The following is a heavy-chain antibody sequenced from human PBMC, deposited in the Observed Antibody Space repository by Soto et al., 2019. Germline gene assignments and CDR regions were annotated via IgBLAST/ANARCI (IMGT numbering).Heavy chain of an antibody. J-gene: IGHJ4*02. D-gene: IGHD3-16*01. Sequence: QVQLVQSGGGVVQPGRSLTLSCAASGFTFTSHGMHWVRQAPGKGLEWVAVIWYDGSEQYYGDSVKGRFTISRDHYKNIPYLEMNSLRVEDTAIYYCARWGSWKIGDYWGQGTLVNVSS. V-gene: IGHV3-33*01. CDR3: ARWGSWKIGDY. CDR2: IWYDGSEQ. CDR1: GFTFTSHG.